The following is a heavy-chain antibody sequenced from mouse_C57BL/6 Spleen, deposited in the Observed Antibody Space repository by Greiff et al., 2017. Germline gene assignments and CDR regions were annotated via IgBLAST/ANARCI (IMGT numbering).Heavy chain of an antibody. Sequence: QVQLQQPGAELVKPGASVKLSCKASGYTFTSYWMHWVKQRPGQGLEWIGMIHPNSGSTNYNEKFKSKATLTVDKSSSTAYMQLSSLTSEDSAVYYCARGDGYYVTYYIDYWGQGTTLTVSS. CDR3: ARGDGYYVTYYIDY. J-gene: IGHJ2*01. D-gene: IGHD2-3*01. CDR1: GYTFTSYW. V-gene: IGHV1-64*01. CDR2: IHPNSGST.